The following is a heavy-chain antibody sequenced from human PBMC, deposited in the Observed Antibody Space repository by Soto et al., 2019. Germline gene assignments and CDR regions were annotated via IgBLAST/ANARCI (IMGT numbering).Heavy chain of an antibody. CDR3: ARQIYDSSGYYSAY. Sequence: QMQLQESGPGLVKPSETLSLTCTVSGGSISSSSYYWGWIRQPPGQGLEWLGTIYSLGNTYYNPSLKSRVPVSVDKSKSQLFLKLSSVTAPDTAVYYCARQIYDSSGYYSAYWGQGTLVTVSS. CDR2: IYSLGNT. V-gene: IGHV4-39*01. CDR1: GGSISSSSYY. D-gene: IGHD3-22*01. J-gene: IGHJ4*02.